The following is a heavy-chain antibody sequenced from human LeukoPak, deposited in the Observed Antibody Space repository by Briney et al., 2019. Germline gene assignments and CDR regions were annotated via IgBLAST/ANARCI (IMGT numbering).Heavy chain of an antibody. CDR3: ANEIRPNDY. CDR2: ISISGSKT. Sequence: GGSLRLSCAASEFDFSSHAMTWVRQAPGKGLEWVSAISISGSKTYYADSVKGRFTISRDNSKNTLYLQMNSLRTEDTAVYYCANEIRPNDYWGQGTQVTVSS. D-gene: IGHD4-17*01. V-gene: IGHV3-23*01. J-gene: IGHJ4*02. CDR1: EFDFSSHA.